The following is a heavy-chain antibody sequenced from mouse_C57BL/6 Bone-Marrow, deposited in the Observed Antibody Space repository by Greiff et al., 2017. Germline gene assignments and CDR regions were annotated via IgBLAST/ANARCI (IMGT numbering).Heavy chain of an antibody. J-gene: IGHJ4*01. CDR2: IDPSDSYT. Sequence: VQLQQPGAELVKPGASVKLSCKASGYTFTSYWMQWVKQRPGQGLEWIGEIDPSDSYTNYNQKFKGQATLTVDTASSTAYMQLSSLTSEDSAVYDCAAQATDAMDYWGQGTSVTVSS. D-gene: IGHD3-2*02. CDR1: GYTFTSYW. V-gene: IGHV1-50*01. CDR3: AAQATDAMDY.